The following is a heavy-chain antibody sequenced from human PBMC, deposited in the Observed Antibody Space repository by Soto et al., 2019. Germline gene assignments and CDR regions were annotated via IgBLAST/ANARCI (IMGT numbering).Heavy chain of an antibody. Sequence: GASVKVSCKASGYTFTSYDINWVRQAPGQGLAWLGWMDPNSGSTGYAQNFQGRVTMTRNISINTAHMELSSLRSEDTAVYYCARERKFDFWRKGLDVWGQGTTVTVSS. CDR2: MDPNSGST. V-gene: IGHV1-8*01. CDR3: ARERKFDFWRKGLDV. D-gene: IGHD3-3*01. J-gene: IGHJ6*02. CDR1: GYTFTSYD.